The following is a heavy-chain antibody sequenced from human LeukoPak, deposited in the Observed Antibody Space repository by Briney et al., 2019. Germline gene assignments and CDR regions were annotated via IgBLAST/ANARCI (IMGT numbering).Heavy chain of an antibody. CDR3: ARRIVGAKDY. D-gene: IGHD1-26*01. V-gene: IGHV1-69*05. CDR1: GGTFSSYA. CDR2: IIPIFGTA. J-gene: IGHJ4*02. Sequence: SVKVSCKASGGTFSSYAISWVRQAPGQGLEWMGGIIPIFGTANYAQKFQGRVTMTRNTSISTAYMELSSLRSEDTAVYYCARRIVGAKDYWGQGTLVTVSS.